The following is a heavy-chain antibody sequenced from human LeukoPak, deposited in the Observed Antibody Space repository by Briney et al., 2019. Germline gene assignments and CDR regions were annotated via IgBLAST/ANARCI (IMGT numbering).Heavy chain of an antibody. CDR3: ATGYYDSSGYHRNDAFDI. CDR1: GFSVSSNY. Sequence: GGSLRLSCAASGFSVSSNYMSWVRQAPGKGLEWVSVIYRGGSTYYGDSVKGRCTISRDNSKNTLYLQMNSLRAEDTAVYYCATGYYDSSGYHRNDAFDIWGQGTMVTVSS. V-gene: IGHV3-53*01. J-gene: IGHJ3*02. D-gene: IGHD3-22*01. CDR2: IYRGGST.